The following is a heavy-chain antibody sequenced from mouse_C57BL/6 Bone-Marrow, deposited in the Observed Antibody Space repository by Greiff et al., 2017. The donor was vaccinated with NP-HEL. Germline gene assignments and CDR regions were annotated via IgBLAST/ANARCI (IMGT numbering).Heavy chain of an antibody. V-gene: IGHV5-17*01. D-gene: IGHD2-10*01. J-gene: IGHJ2*01. CDR3: ARPYYGNSLYYFDY. CDR2: ISSGSSTI. Sequence: EVQVVESGGGLVKPGGSLKLSCAASGFTFSDYGMHWVRQAPEKGLEWVAYISSGSSTIYYADTVKGRFTISRDNAKNTLFLQMTSLRSEDTAMYYCARPYYGNSLYYFDYWGQGTTLTVSS. CDR1: GFTFSDYG.